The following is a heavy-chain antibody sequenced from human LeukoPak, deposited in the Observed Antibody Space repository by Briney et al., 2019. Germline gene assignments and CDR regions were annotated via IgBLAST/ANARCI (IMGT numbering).Heavy chain of an antibody. Sequence: GGSLRLSCAASGFTFSSYGVNWVRQAPGKGLEWVSYIRTSSSTTYYADSVKGRFTISRDNANNSLYLQMSSLRPEDTAVYYCAREYSSSSGRAFDIWGQGTMVTVSS. CDR1: GFTFSSYG. CDR3: AREYSSSSGRAFDI. CDR2: IRTSSSTT. J-gene: IGHJ3*02. V-gene: IGHV3-48*01. D-gene: IGHD6-6*01.